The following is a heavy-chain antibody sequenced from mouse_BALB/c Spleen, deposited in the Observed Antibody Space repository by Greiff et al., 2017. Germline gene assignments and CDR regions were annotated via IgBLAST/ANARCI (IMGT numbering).Heavy chain of an antibody. J-gene: IGHJ2*01. V-gene: IGHV1-15*01. D-gene: IGHD2-2*01. CDR1: GYTFTDYE. Sequence: VQLQQSGAELVRPGASVTLSCKASGYTFTDYEMHWVKQTPVHGLEWIGAIDPETGGTAYNQKFKGKATLTADKSSSTAYMELRSLTSEDSAVYYCTRGGYGHFDYWGQGTTLTVSS. CDR3: TRGGYGHFDY. CDR2: IDPETGGT.